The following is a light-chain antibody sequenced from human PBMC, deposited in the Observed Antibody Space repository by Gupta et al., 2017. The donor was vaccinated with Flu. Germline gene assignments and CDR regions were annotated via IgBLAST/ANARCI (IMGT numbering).Light chain of an antibody. CDR1: QGISSY. J-gene: IGKJ4*01. CDR3: QQYYRYPRLT. Sequence: AIRMTQSPSSFSASTGDRVTITCRASQGISSYLAWYQQKPGKAPKLLIYAASTLQSGVPSRFSGSGSGTDFTLTISCLQSEDFATYYCQQYYRYPRLTFGGGTKVEIK. V-gene: IGKV1-8*01. CDR2: AAS.